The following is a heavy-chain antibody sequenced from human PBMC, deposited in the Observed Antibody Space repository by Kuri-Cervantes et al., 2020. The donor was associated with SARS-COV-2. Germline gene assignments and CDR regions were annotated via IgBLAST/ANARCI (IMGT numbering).Heavy chain of an antibody. Sequence: ASVKVSCKASGYTFNNYGSSWVRQAPGQGLEWMGWISAHNGNTNYAQKVQGRVTMTTDTSTNTAYMELRSLRSDDTAVYYCARDIYSPNCSSTSCPYYYYYYGMDVWGQGTTVTVSS. CDR2: ISAHNGNT. J-gene: IGHJ6*02. D-gene: IGHD2-2*01. V-gene: IGHV1-18*01. CDR1: GYTFNNYG. CDR3: ARDIYSPNCSSTSCPYYYYYYGMDV.